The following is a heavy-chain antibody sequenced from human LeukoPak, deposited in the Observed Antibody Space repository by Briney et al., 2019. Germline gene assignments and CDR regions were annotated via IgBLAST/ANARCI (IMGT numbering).Heavy chain of an antibody. CDR3: ARGPYGDYDSYYGVDV. D-gene: IGHD4-17*01. CDR2: ISSSRTTT. J-gene: IGHJ6*02. CDR1: GFIFSTYS. V-gene: IGHV3-48*01. Sequence: GGSLRLSCAASGFIFSTYSMSWVRQAPGEGLEGVSYISSSRTTTFYTDSVRGRFTISREHAKNSLYLQMNSLRVEDTAVYYCARGPYGDYDSYYGVDVWGQGTPVTVS.